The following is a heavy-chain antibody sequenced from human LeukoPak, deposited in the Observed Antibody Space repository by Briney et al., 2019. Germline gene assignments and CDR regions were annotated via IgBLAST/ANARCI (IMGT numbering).Heavy chain of an antibody. V-gene: IGHV4-4*07. Sequence: LETLSLTCTLSGGSLSSYYCSWVRQPAGEGLEWIGRIYTSGSTNYNASLTSRVSMSVDTSKNQFSLKLSSVTAADTAVFYCARENSGSYREFDYWGQGTLVTVSS. CDR3: ARENSGSYREFDY. CDR1: GGSLSSYY. CDR2: IYTSGST. J-gene: IGHJ4*02. D-gene: IGHD1-26*01.